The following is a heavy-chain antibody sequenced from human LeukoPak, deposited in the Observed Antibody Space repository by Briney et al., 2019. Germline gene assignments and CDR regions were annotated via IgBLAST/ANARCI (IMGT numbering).Heavy chain of an antibody. J-gene: IGHJ2*01. CDR1: GYTFYNYW. Sequence: GESLKISCQGSGYTFYNYWIAWVRQIPGKGLEWMGIIYPFDSETTYSPSFQGQVTFSVDKSISTAYMQWNSLKASDTAIYYCARPLYYCSGCSLKYWYFDLWGRGTLVTVSS. D-gene: IGHD2-15*01. CDR3: ARPLYYCSGCSLKYWYFDL. V-gene: IGHV5-51*01. CDR2: IYPFDSET.